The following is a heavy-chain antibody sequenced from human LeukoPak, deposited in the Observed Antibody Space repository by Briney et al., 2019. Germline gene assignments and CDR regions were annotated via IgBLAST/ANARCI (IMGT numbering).Heavy chain of an antibody. V-gene: IGHV4-34*01. Sequence: SETLSLTCAVYVGSFSGYYWSWIRQPPGKGLEWIGQINHSGSTNYNPSLKSRVTISVDTSKNQFSLKLNSVTAADTAVYYCARGDSNFPFDYWGLGTLVTVSS. CDR1: VGSFSGYY. J-gene: IGHJ4*02. CDR3: ARGDSNFPFDY. D-gene: IGHD4-11*01. CDR2: INHSGST.